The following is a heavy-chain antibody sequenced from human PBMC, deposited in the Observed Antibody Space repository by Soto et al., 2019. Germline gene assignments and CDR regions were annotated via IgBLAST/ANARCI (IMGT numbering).Heavy chain of an antibody. D-gene: IGHD6-19*01. V-gene: IGHV3-7*03. CDR1: GFTFSSYW. CDR2: IKQDGSEK. Sequence: VGSLRLSCAASGFTFSSYWMSWVSQAPGKGLEWVANIKQDGSEKYYVDSVKGRFTISRDNAKNSLYLQMNSLRAEDTAVYYCARDGSSGWYYYYYYGMDVWGQGTTVTVSS. J-gene: IGHJ6*02. CDR3: ARDGSSGWYYYYYYGMDV.